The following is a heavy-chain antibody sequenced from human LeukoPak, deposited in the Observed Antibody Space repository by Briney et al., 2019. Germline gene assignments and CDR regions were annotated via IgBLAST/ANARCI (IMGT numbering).Heavy chain of an antibody. D-gene: IGHD2-15*01. CDR1: GFTFSSYG. CDR2: MSFDGSHT. J-gene: IGHJ5*02. V-gene: IGHV3-30*18. CDR3: AKGDSGGEYNWFDP. Sequence: GGSLRLSCAASGFTFSSYGMHWVRQAPGKGLEWVAVMSFDGSHTYYADSVKGRFTISRDNSKNTLYLQMNSLRAEDTAVYYCAKGDSGGEYNWFDPWGQGTLVTVSS.